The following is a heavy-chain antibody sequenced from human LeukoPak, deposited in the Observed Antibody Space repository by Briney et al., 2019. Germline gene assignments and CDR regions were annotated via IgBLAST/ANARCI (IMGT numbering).Heavy chain of an antibody. D-gene: IGHD3-22*01. CDR3: ARAEDSSGYYFDY. V-gene: IGHV4-34*01. Sequence: PSETLSLTCAVYGGSFSGYYWSRIRQPPGKELEWIGEINHSGSTNYNSSLKSRVTISVDTSKNQFSLKLSSVTAADTAVYYCARAEDSSGYYFDYWGQGTLVTVSS. CDR1: GGSFSGYY. J-gene: IGHJ4*02. CDR2: INHSGST.